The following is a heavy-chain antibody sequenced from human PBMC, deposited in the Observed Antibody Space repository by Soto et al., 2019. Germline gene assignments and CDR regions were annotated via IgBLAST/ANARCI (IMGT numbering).Heavy chain of an antibody. V-gene: IGHV5-51*01. Sequence: PGESLKISCKGSGYSFTSYWIGWVRQMPGKGLEWMGIIYPGDSDTRYSPSFQGQVTISADKSISTAYLQWSSLKASDTAMYYCARHHTAMGPNYYYYGMDVWGQGTTVTVSS. CDR2: IYPGDSDT. CDR3: ARHHTAMGPNYYYYGMDV. CDR1: GYSFTSYW. D-gene: IGHD5-18*01. J-gene: IGHJ6*02.